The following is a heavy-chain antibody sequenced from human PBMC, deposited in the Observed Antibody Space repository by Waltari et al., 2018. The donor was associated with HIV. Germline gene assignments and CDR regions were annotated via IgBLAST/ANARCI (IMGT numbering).Heavy chain of an antibody. J-gene: IGHJ3*02. CDR2: ISSSSSYI. Sequence: EVQLVESGGGLVKPGGSLRLSCAASGFTFSSYSMNWVRQAPGKGLEWVSSISSSSSYIYYADSVKGRFTISRDNAKNSLYLQMNSLRAEDTAVYYCARDLVGASYVDAFDIWGQGTMVTVSS. D-gene: IGHD1-26*01. CDR1: GFTFSSYS. V-gene: IGHV3-21*01. CDR3: ARDLVGASYVDAFDI.